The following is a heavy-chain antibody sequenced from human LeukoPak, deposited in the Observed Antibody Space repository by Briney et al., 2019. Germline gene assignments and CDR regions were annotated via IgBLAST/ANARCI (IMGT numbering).Heavy chain of an antibody. J-gene: IGHJ4*02. CDR1: GGSISSGSYY. D-gene: IGHD6-13*01. CDR2: IYTSGSN. V-gene: IGHV4-61*02. CDR3: AREESYSSSWYVPYFDY. Sequence: SQTLSLTCTVSGGSISSGSYYWRWIRQPAGKGLEWIGRIYTSGSNNYNPSLKSRVTISVDTSKNQFSLKLSSVTAAGTAVYYCAREESYSSSWYVPYFDYWGQGTLATVSS.